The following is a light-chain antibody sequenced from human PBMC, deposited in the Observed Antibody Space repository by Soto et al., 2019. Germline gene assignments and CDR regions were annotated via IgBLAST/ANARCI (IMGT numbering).Light chain of an antibody. V-gene: IGLV2-8*01. J-gene: IGLJ1*01. Sequence: QSALTQPPSASGSPGQSVTISCTGTKNDIGVYDFVSWYQHHPGKAPRLIIYEVVQLPSGVPDRFSGSKSGNTASLTVSGIQDADESDYFCKSYAGSNTYVFGSGTKLTV. CDR1: KNDIGVYDF. CDR3: KSYAGSNTYV. CDR2: EVV.